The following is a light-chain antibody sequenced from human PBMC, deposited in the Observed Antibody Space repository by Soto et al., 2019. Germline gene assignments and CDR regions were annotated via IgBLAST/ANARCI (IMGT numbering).Light chain of an antibody. J-gene: IGKJ2*01. Sequence: DIQMTQAPSTLSASVGDRVTITCRASQTISGWLAWYQQKPGKAPKLLIYKSSTLESVVPPRISASGSGTEFTPTISSLQPDDLAIYYGQHYNSYSPLGQGTKVDI. CDR2: KSS. CDR3: QHYNSYSP. V-gene: IGKV1-5*03. CDR1: QTISGW.